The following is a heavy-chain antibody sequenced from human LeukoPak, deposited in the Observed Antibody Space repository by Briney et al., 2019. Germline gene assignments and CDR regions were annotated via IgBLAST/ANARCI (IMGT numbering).Heavy chain of an antibody. CDR3: AREVRHKDALDI. Sequence: SVKVSCKASGGTFSNYVISWVRQAPGQGLEYMGGIIPIFGTANYAQKFQGRVTITADESKSTAYMEMSSLRSEDTAVYYCAREVRHKDALDIWGQGTMVTVSS. CDR1: GGTFSNYV. J-gene: IGHJ3*02. V-gene: IGHV1-69*13. CDR2: IIPIFGTA.